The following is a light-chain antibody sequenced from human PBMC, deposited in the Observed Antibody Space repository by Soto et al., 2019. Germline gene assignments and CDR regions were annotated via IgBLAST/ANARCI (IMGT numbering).Light chain of an antibody. CDR2: DTS. V-gene: IGKV3-11*01. CDR1: QSVDTY. Sequence: EIVLPQSPATLPLSPGEIATLSCSASQSVDTYLAWYQQKPCQAPRLLIYDTSNSVTGIPARFSAKASGTDFTFTISGLEADALAVYDGQPRSNWPLTFGGGTKVEI. CDR3: QPRSNWPLT. J-gene: IGKJ4*01.